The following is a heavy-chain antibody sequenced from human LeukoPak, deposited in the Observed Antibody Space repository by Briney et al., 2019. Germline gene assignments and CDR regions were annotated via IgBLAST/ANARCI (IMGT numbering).Heavy chain of an antibody. CDR3: AKGVGYCSGGSCQQFDY. Sequence: GGSLRLSCAASGFTFSSYEMNWVRQAPGKGLEWVSYISSSGSTIYYADSVKGRFISSRDNTKNSLYLQMNSLRAEDTAVYYCAKGVGYCSGGSCQQFDYWGQGTLVTVSS. CDR1: GFTFSSYE. V-gene: IGHV3-48*03. CDR2: ISSSGSTI. J-gene: IGHJ4*02. D-gene: IGHD2-15*01.